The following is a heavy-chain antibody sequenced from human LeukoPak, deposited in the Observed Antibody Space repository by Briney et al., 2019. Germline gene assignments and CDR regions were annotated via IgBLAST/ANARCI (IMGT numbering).Heavy chain of an antibody. D-gene: IGHD3-10*01. Sequence: ASVKVSCKASGYTFTSYGISWVRQAPGQVLEWMGWISAYNGNTNYAQKLQGRVTMTTDTSTSTAYMELRSLRSDDTAVYYCARDSSGSYYNGRLFDYWGQGTLVTVSS. J-gene: IGHJ4*02. V-gene: IGHV1-18*01. CDR1: GYTFTSYG. CDR3: ARDSSGSYYNGRLFDY. CDR2: ISAYNGNT.